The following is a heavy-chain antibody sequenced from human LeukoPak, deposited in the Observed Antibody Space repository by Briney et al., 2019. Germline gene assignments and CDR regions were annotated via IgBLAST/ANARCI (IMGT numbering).Heavy chain of an antibody. CDR2: ISWNSGSI. D-gene: IGHD3-22*01. Sequence: GGSLRLSCAASGFTFDDYAMHWVRQAPGKGLEWVSGISWNSGSIGYADSVKGRFTISRDNAKNSLYLQMNSLRAEDTAVYYCAREPPVYYDSSGPNDYWGQGTLVTVSS. CDR1: GFTFDDYA. CDR3: AREPPVYYDSSGPNDY. V-gene: IGHV3-9*01. J-gene: IGHJ4*02.